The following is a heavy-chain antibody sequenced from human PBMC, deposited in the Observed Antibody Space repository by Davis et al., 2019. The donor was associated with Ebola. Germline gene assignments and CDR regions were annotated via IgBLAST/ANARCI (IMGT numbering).Heavy chain of an antibody. J-gene: IGHJ2*01. V-gene: IGHV3-74*01. CDR2: INSDGSST. CDR1: GFTFSSYW. D-gene: IGHD2-8*01. CDR3: ARDVYGYWYFDL. Sequence: GESLKISCAASGFTFSSYWMHWVRQAPGKGLVWVSRINSDGSSTSYADSVKGRFTISRDNAKNTLYLQMNSLRAEDTAVYYCARDVYGYWYFDLWGRGTLVTVSS.